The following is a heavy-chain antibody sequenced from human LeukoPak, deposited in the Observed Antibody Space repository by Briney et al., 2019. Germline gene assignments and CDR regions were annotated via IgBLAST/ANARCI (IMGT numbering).Heavy chain of an antibody. J-gene: IGHJ2*01. Sequence: GGSLRLSCAASGFTLSSYAMSWVRQAPGKGLEWVSAIGGSGGSTYYADSVKGRFTISRDNSKNTLYLQMNSLRAEDTAVYYCAKTPHYYDSSGYSFTYFDLWGRGTLVTVSS. D-gene: IGHD3-22*01. V-gene: IGHV3-23*01. CDR1: GFTLSSYA. CDR3: AKTPHYYDSSGYSFTYFDL. CDR2: IGGSGGST.